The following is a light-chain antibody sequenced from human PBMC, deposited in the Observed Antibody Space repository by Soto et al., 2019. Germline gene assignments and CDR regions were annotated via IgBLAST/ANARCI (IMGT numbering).Light chain of an antibody. CDR3: QQYGSSLLT. Sequence: EIVLTQSPCTLSLSPGERATLSCRASQSVSRSYLAWYQQKPGQAPMLLIYGASSRATGIPDRFSGSGSGTDFTLTISRLEPEDFAVYYCQQYGSSLLTFGGGTKVEIK. CDR2: GAS. J-gene: IGKJ4*01. CDR1: QSVSRSY. V-gene: IGKV3-20*01.